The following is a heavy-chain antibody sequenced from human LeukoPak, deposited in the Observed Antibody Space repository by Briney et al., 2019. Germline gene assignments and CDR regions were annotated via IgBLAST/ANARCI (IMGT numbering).Heavy chain of an antibody. CDR3: ARDRSIVDPGIFDL. CDR1: GGTFSSYA. V-gene: IGHV1-69*13. Sequence: ASVKVSCKASGGTFSSYAISWVRQAPGQGLEWMGGIIPIFGTANYAQKFQGRVTITADESTSTAYMELSSLRSEDTAVYFCARDRSIVDPGIFDLWGQGTLVTVSS. J-gene: IGHJ4*02. CDR2: IIPIFGTA. D-gene: IGHD1-26*01.